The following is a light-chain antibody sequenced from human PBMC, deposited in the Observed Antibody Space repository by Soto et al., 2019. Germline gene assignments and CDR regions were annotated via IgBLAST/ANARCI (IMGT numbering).Light chain of an antibody. CDR2: VAS. CDR3: QHFAGSPRT. Sequence: EIVLTQSPATLSLSPGERATLSCRARQSVGKSYLPWYQQKLGRAPRLLIYVASIRATGIPDRFSASGSGTDFTLTITRLEPEDFAVYYCQHFAGSPRTFGQGTNLEIK. V-gene: IGKV3-20*01. J-gene: IGKJ2*01. CDR1: QSVGKSY.